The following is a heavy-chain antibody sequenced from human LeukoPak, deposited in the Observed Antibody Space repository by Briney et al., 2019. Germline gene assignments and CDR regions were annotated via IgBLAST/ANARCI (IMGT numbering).Heavy chain of an antibody. CDR1: GGSISSYY. Sequence: SETLSLTCTVSGGSISSYYWSWIRQPAGKGLEWIGRIYSSGSTNYNPSLESRVSMSVDTSKNQCSLKLTSVTAADTAVYYCARGGKATVLTMWGQGILVTVSS. CDR2: IYSSGST. D-gene: IGHD5-12*01. V-gene: IGHV4-4*07. CDR3: ARGGKATVLTM. J-gene: IGHJ4*02.